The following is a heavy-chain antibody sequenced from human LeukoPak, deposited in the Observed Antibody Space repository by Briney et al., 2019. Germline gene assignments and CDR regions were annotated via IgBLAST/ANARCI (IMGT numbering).Heavy chain of an antibody. V-gene: IGHV4-34*01. Sequence: SETLSLTCAVYGGSFSGYYWSWIRQPPGKGLEWIGEINHSGSTNYNPSLKSRVTISVDTSKNQFSLKLSSVTAADTAVYYCARAGTGTAGHYFDYWGQATLVTVSS. CDR1: GGSFSGYY. CDR3: ARAGTGTAGHYFDY. D-gene: IGHD1-1*01. CDR2: INHSGST. J-gene: IGHJ4*02.